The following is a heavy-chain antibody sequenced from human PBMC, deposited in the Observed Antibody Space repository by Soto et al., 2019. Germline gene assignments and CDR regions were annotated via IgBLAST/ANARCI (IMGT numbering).Heavy chain of an antibody. CDR1: GFVFSSYA. CDR2: ISGSGTTA. J-gene: IGHJ5*02. Sequence: GGSLRLSSAASGFVFSSYAMSWVRQAPGKGLEWVSAISGSGTTAYYADSVKGRFIFSRDNSKNTFYLQMDSLRAEDTAVYYCAKEDSYSSGADLWGQGTLVTVSS. CDR3: AKEDSYSSGADL. V-gene: IGHV3-23*01. D-gene: IGHD3-22*01.